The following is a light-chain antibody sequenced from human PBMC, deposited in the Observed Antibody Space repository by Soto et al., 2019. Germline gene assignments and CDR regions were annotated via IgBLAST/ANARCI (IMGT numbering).Light chain of an antibody. Sequence: QSALTQPASVSGSPGQSITISCTGTSSDVGGYNYVSWYQQHPGKAPKLMIYDVSNRPSGVSNRFSGSKSGNTASLTISGLPAEDEADYYCSSYTSSSILVFGGGTKVTVL. J-gene: IGLJ2*01. CDR2: DVS. CDR1: SSDVGGYNY. V-gene: IGLV2-14*01. CDR3: SSYTSSSILV.